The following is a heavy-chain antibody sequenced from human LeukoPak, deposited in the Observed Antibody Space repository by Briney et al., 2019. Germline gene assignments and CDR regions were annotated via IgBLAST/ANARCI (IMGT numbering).Heavy chain of an antibody. V-gene: IGHV3-7*01. Sequence: GGSLRLSCATSGFTFSSNWMSWVRHVPGRGLDWVANIKPDGSAEYYTDSVKGRFTISRDNSKNTLYLQMNSLRAEDTAVYYCAREGSMSQGFDYWGQGTLVTVSS. J-gene: IGHJ4*02. CDR2: IKPDGSAE. D-gene: IGHD2/OR15-2a*01. CDR1: GFTFSSNW. CDR3: AREGSMSQGFDY.